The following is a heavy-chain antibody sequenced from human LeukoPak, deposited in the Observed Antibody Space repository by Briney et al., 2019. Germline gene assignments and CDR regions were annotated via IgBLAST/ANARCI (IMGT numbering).Heavy chain of an antibody. CDR1: GGTFSSYA. Sequence: GASVRVSCKASGGTFSSYAISWVRQAPGQGLEWMGGIIPIFGTANYAQKFQGRVTITADESTSTAYMELSSLRSEDTAVYYCARGGGYSYGYTYYYYMDVWGKGTTVTISS. J-gene: IGHJ6*03. V-gene: IGHV1-69*13. CDR3: ARGGGYSYGYTYYYYMDV. CDR2: IIPIFGTA. D-gene: IGHD5-18*01.